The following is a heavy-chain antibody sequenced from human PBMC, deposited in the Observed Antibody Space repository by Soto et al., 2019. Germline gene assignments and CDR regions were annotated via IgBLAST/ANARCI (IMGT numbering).Heavy chain of an antibody. CDR1: GLTVSNAW. Sequence: GGSLRLSCAASGLTVSNAWMSWVRQAPGKGLEWVGRVKSKADGDAKDYGEPVKDRFTVSRDDSQNTFFLQMISLKTEDTAVYYCTSDKGYLDVWGQGTTVTVSS. D-gene: IGHD6-13*01. CDR3: TSDKGYLDV. V-gene: IGHV3-15*01. J-gene: IGHJ6*02. CDR2: VKSKADGDAK.